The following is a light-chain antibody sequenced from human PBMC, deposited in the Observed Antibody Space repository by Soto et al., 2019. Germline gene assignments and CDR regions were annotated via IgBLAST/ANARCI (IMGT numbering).Light chain of an antibody. Sequence: DIQMTQSPSTLSASVGDRVTITCRASQSISSWLAWYQQKPGKAPKLLIYDASSLESGVPSRFSGSGSGTEFTPSISILQPDDFATYYCQQYNSLWTFGQGTKLEIK. V-gene: IGKV1-5*01. CDR1: QSISSW. J-gene: IGKJ2*02. CDR3: QQYNSLWT. CDR2: DAS.